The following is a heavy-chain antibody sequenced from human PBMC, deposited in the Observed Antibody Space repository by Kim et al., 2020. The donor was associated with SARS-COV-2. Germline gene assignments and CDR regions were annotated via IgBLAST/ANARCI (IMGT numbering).Heavy chain of an antibody. V-gene: IGHV3-48*02. CDR3: VRDRMGGAFDM. CDR1: GFTFSAYD. Sequence: GGSLRLSCATSGFTFSAYDMNWVRQAPGKGLEWLSFITKSSTTIYYADSVEGRFTISRDNAKNSLFLQMNSLRDEDTAFYYCVRDRMGGAFDMWGQGT. J-gene: IGHJ3*02. D-gene: IGHD3-16*01. CDR2: ITKSSTTI.